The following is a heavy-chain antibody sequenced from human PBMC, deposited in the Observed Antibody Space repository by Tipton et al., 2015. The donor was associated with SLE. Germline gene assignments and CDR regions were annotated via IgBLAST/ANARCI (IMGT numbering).Heavy chain of an antibody. Sequence: SLRLSCAASGFTFSSYAMHWVRQAPGKGLEWVAVISYDGSNKYYADSVKGRFTISRDNSKNTLYLQMNSLRAEDTAVYYCATQGAGTTGSDYWGQGTLVTVSS. CDR2: ISYDGSNK. V-gene: IGHV3-30*14. J-gene: IGHJ4*02. CDR1: GFTFSSYA. D-gene: IGHD1-1*01. CDR3: ATQGAGTTGSDY.